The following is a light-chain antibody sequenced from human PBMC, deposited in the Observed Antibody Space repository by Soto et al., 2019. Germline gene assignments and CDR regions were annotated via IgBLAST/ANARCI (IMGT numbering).Light chain of an antibody. Sequence: DIQLTQSPSFLSASVGDRVTITCRASQGSSSYLAWYQQKPGKAPKVLIYGASILQSGVPSRFSGSGSGTEFTLTISSLQPEDFATYYCQQLNSYPITFGQGTRLEIK. CDR2: GAS. V-gene: IGKV1-9*01. CDR1: QGSSSY. J-gene: IGKJ5*01. CDR3: QQLNSYPIT.